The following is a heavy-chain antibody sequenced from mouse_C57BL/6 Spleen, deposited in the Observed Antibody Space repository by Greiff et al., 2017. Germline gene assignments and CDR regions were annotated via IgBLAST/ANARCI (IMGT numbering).Heavy chain of an antibody. J-gene: IGHJ2*01. CDR2: INPNNGGT. Sequence: VQLQQSGPELVKPGASVKISCKASGYTFTDYYMNWVKQSHGKSLEWIGDINPNNGGTSYNQKFKGKATLTVDKSSSTAYMELRSLTSEDSAVYYCAREEVYYGNRIFDYWGQGTTLTVSS. V-gene: IGHV1-26*01. CDR1: GYTFTDYY. D-gene: IGHD2-1*01. CDR3: AREEVYYGNRIFDY.